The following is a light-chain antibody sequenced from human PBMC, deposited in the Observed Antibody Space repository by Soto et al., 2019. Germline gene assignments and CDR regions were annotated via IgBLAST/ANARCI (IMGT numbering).Light chain of an antibody. CDR1: QSVSVN. CDR2: DAS. V-gene: IGKV3-15*01. J-gene: IGKJ2*01. Sequence: EVVMTQSPGTLSVSPGEGATLSCRASQSVSVNLAWYQHRPGQAPRPLIYDASTRAIGVPARFSGRGSETEFTLTLSGLQSEDIGFYYGLQYNTWPYPFGRGTKLDI. CDR3: LQYNTWPYP.